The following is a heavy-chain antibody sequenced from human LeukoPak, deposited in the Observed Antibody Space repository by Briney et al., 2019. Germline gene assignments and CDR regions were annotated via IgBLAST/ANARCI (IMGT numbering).Heavy chain of an antibody. Sequence: PGGSLRLSCGASGFTISSHGMHWVRQAPGKGLEWVAVIWYDGSNQFYADSVKGRFTISRDNSKNTLYLQMNSLRAEDTAVYYCARDRGGYSWYPGVDYWGQGILVTVSS. CDR3: ARDRGGYSWYPGVDY. J-gene: IGHJ4*02. V-gene: IGHV3-33*01. CDR1: GFTISSHG. D-gene: IGHD5-18*01. CDR2: IWYDGSNQ.